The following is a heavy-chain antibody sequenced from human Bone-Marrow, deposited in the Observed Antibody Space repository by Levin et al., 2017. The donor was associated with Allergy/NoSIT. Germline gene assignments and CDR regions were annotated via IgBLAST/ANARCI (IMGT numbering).Heavy chain of an antibody. J-gene: IGHJ4*02. D-gene: IGHD3-10*01. CDR1: GGVFDNYA. Sequence: WASVKVSCKASGGVFDNYAFSWIQQAPGEGLEWMGRVIPVFDTANYAQKFQGRVTITADRSTSTTYMELSGLRSEDTAVYYCARHRFFGDLLYTVSFDYWGQGALVTVSS. CDR2: VIPVFDTA. V-gene: IGHV1-69*06. CDR3: ARHRFFGDLLYTVSFDY.